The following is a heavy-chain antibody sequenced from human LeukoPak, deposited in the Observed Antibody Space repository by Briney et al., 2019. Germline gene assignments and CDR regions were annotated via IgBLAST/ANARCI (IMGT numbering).Heavy chain of an antibody. CDR1: GFTFSSYG. CDR3: AKDKRYNWNYGYDY. CDR2: IRYDGSNK. V-gene: IGHV3-30*02. D-gene: IGHD1-7*01. Sequence: GGSLRLSCAASGFTFSSYGMHWVRQAPGKGLEWVAFIRYDGSNKYYADSVKGRFTISRDNSKNTLYLQMNSLRAEDTAVYYCAKDKRYNWNYGYDYWGQGTLVTVSS. J-gene: IGHJ4*02.